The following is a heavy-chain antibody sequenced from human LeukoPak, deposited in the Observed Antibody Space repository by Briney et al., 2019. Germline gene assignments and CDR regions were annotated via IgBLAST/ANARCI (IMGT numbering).Heavy chain of an antibody. Sequence: SETLSLTCTVSGGSISSYYWSWIRQPPGKGLEWIGYIYYSGSTNYNPSPKSRVTISVDTSKNQFSLKLSSVTAADTAVYYCARGALNWFDPWGQGTLVTVSS. CDR3: ARGALNWFDP. J-gene: IGHJ5*02. CDR2: IYYSGST. V-gene: IGHV4-59*01. CDR1: GGSISSYY.